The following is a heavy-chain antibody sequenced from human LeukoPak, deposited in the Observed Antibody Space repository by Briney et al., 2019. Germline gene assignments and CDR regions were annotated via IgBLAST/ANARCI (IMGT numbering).Heavy chain of an antibody. CDR2: IYYSGST. CDR1: GGSISSYY. CDR3: ARGSAVVTQYFDY. J-gene: IGHJ4*02. D-gene: IGHD4-23*01. V-gene: IGHV4-59*01. Sequence: PSETLSLTCTVSGGSISSYYWSWIRQPPGKGLEWIGYIYYSGSTNYNPSLKSRVTISVDTSKNQFSLKLSSVTAADTAVYYCARGSAVVTQYFDYWGQGTLVTVSS.